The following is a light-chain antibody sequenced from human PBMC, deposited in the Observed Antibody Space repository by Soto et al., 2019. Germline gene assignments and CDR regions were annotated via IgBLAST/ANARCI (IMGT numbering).Light chain of an antibody. V-gene: IGLV1-47*01. CDR1: SSNIGSNY. Sequence: QAVVTQPPSASGTPGQRVTISCSGSSSNIGSNYVSWYQQLPGTAPKPLIYRNNQRPSGVPDRFSGSKSGTSASLAISGLRSEDEADYYCAAWDDSLSGRVFGTGTKLTVL. J-gene: IGLJ1*01. CDR2: RNN. CDR3: AAWDDSLSGRV.